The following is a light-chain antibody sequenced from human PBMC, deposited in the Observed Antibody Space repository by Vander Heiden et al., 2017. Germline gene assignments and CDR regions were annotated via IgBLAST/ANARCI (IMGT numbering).Light chain of an antibody. Sequence: IVLTQSPATLSLSPGERATLSCRASQSVSSYLARYQQKLGQAPRLLIYDASNSVTGIPARLRRCGSGTDFTLTMRSLAPKDFTVYYSQECWDWGETFGHGTRLEIK. CDR2: DAS. CDR3: QECWDWGET. CDR1: QSVSSY. J-gene: IGKJ5*01. V-gene: IGKV3-11*01.